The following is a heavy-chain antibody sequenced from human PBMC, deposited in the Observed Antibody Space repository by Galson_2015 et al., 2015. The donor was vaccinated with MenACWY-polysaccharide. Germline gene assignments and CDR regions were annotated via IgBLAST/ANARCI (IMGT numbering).Heavy chain of an antibody. D-gene: IGHD2-2*01. Sequence: SLRLSCAASGFTFSSYGMNWVRQAPGKGLEWVSDIRSSGSTIYYADSVKGRFTISRDNSKNSLFLQMNSLRAEDTAVYYCASLHCSSASFYPSDYCYGGLGVRGQG. CDR3: ASLHCSSASFYPSDYCYGGLGV. J-gene: IGHJ6*01. V-gene: IGHV3-48*01. CDR2: IRSSGSTI. CDR1: GFTFSSYG.